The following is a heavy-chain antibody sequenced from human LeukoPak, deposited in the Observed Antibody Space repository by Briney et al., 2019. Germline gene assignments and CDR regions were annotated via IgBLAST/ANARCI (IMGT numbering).Heavy chain of an antibody. Sequence: ASVKVSCKASGYTFTSYDINWVRQATGQGLEWMGWMNPNSGNTGYAQKFQGRVTMTRNTSISTAYMELSSLRSEDTAVYYCTALGYCSGGSCYSVDYWGQGTLVTVSS. J-gene: IGHJ4*02. CDR1: GYTFTSYD. V-gene: IGHV1-8*01. CDR3: TALGYCSGGSCYSVDY. CDR2: MNPNSGNT. D-gene: IGHD2-15*01.